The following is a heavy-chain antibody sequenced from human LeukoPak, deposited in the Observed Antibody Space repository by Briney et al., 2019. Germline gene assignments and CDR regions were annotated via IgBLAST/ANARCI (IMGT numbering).Heavy chain of an antibody. CDR1: GYTFTDFY. V-gene: IGHV1-2*06. CDR2: INPNSGGT. D-gene: IGHD2-15*01. Sequence: GATVKVSCKASGYTFTDFYIHWVRQAPGQGLEWMGRINPNSGGTGSAQKFQGRVTMTRDTSISTAYMEVSRLRSDDTAVYYCASYSGGPFDYWGRGTLVTVSS. J-gene: IGHJ4*02. CDR3: ASYSGGPFDY.